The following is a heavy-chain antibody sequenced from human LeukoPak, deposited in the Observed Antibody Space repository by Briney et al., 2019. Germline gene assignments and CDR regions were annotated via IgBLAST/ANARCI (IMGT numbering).Heavy chain of an antibody. V-gene: IGHV3-21*01. CDR2: ISSSSSYI. Sequence: PGGSLRLSCAASGFTFSSYSMNWVRQAPGKGLEWVSSISSSSSYIYYADSVKGRFTISRDNAKNSLYLQMNSLRAEDTAVYYCARTPPDSYQLLQPFDYWGQGTLVTVSS. CDR3: ARTPPDSYQLLQPFDY. D-gene: IGHD2-2*01. J-gene: IGHJ4*02. CDR1: GFTFSSYS.